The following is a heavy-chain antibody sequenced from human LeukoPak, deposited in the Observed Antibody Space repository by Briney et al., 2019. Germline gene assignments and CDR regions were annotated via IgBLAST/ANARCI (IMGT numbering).Heavy chain of an antibody. D-gene: IGHD3-10*01. CDR3: ARAQDYGSGSY. Sequence: GGSLTLSCAASGFTFSSYWMSWVRQAPGKGLEWVANIKQDGSEKYYVDSVKGRFTISGDNAENSLFLQMNSLRAEDTAVYYCARAQDYGSGSYWGQGTLVTVSS. J-gene: IGHJ4*02. CDR1: GFTFSSYW. V-gene: IGHV3-7*01. CDR2: IKQDGSEK.